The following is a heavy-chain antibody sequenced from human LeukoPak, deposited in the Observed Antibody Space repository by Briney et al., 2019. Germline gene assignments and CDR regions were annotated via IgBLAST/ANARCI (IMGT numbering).Heavy chain of an antibody. V-gene: IGHV4-4*07. D-gene: IGHD6-13*01. CDR1: GDSISSYD. Sequence: PSETLSLTCTVSGDSISSYDWSWIRQPAGKGLEWIGRIYTSGSTNHNPSFKSRVTMSVDTSKSQFSLKLSSVTAADTAVYYCAKGGSSWAPGGAYYYFYGMDVWGQGTTVTVSS. CDR3: AKGGSSWAPGGAYYYFYGMDV. J-gene: IGHJ6*02. CDR2: IYTSGST.